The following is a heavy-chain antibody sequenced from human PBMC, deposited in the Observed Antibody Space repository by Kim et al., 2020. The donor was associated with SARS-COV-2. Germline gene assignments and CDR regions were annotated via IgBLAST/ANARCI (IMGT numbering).Heavy chain of an antibody. CDR3: AREARGFGGGGVGPSYYYYGMDV. Sequence: GGSLRHSCAASGFTFSSYAMHWVRQAPGKGLEWVAVISYDGSNKYYADSVKGRFTISRDNSKNTLYLQMNSLRAEDTAVYYCAREARGFGGGGVGPSYYYYGMDVWGQGTTVTVSS. J-gene: IGHJ6*02. D-gene: IGHD3-10*01. CDR1: GFTFSSYA. CDR2: ISYDGSNK. V-gene: IGHV3-30*04.